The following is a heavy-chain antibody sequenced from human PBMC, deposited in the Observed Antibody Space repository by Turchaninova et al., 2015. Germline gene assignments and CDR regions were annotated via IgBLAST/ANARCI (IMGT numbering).Heavy chain of an antibody. Sequence: VQLVQSGAEGKKPGSSGKVSCKGSGGTFSSYAISGGRQAPGQGLEWMGGIIPIFGTANYAQKFQGRVTITADESTSTAYMELSSLRSEDTAVYYCARDLSLSIVDAFDIWGQGTMVTVSS. D-gene: IGHD6-6*01. CDR1: GGTFSSYA. J-gene: IGHJ3*02. CDR3: ARDLSLSIVDAFDI. CDR2: IIPIFGTA. V-gene: IGHV1-69*01.